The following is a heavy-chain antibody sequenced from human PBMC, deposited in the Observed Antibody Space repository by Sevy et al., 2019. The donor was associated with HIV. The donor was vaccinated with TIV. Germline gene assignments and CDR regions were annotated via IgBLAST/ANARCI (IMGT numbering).Heavy chain of an antibody. CDR1: GFTFSTYW. CDR2: IKQEGSEK. CDR3: ARDRYYYGMDV. Sequence: GGSLRLSCVASGFTFSTYWMSWVRQAPGKGLEWVANIKQEGSEKFYVDSVKGRFTISRDNAKNSLYLQMNSLRAEDTAVYYCARDRYYYGMDVWGQGTTVTVSS. V-gene: IGHV3-7*01. J-gene: IGHJ6*02.